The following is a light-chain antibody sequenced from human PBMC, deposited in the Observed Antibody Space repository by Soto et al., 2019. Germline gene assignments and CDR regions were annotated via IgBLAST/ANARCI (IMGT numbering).Light chain of an antibody. Sequence: DIQLTQSPASVSASVGDRVTITCRASQDIASWLAWYQQKPGKAPNLLIYSASSLHSGVPSRFSGDGSETEFTLTISSLQPEDFATYYCQQADSFPLTFGGGTKVEL. J-gene: IGKJ4*01. CDR3: QQADSFPLT. V-gene: IGKV1-12*01. CDR2: SAS. CDR1: QDIASW.